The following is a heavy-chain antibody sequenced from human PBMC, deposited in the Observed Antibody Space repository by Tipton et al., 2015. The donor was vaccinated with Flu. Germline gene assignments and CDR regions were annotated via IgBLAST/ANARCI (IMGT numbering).Heavy chain of an antibody. J-gene: IGHJ4*02. CDR3: ARDMPQGVVVIPPAKRFDF. Sequence: QLVQSGAEVKKPGASVKVSCKTSGYSFNTYGISWVRQAPGQGLEWLGWISAYTDNRNYAQSFQGRITMTTDTSTSTAFMELRSLRSDDTAVYYCARDMPQGVVVIPPAKRFDFWGQGTLVTVSS. V-gene: IGHV1-18*01. D-gene: IGHD2-2*01. CDR2: ISAYTDNR. CDR1: GYSFNTYG.